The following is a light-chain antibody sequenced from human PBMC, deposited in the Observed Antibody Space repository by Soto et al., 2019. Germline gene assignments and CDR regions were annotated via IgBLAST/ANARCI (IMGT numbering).Light chain of an antibody. J-gene: IGKJ5*01. Sequence: DIQLTQSPSFLSASVGDRVTITCRASQDINTYLAWYQQKPRKAPKLLIFAASTLQNGVPSRFSGSGSGTEFTVTITSLQPEDFATYSCQQRKSYPITFGQGTRLEIK. CDR3: QQRKSYPIT. V-gene: IGKV1-9*01. CDR1: QDINTY. CDR2: AAS.